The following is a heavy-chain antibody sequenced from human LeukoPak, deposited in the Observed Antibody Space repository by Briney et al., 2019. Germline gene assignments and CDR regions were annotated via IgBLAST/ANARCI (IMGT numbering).Heavy chain of an antibody. CDR2: ISAYNGNT. V-gene: IGHV1-18*01. Sequence: ASVKVSCKASGGTFSSYAISWVRQAPGQGLEWMGWISAYNGNTNYAQKLQGRVTMTTDTSTSTAYMELRSLRSDDTAVYYCARGSSGWPIDYWGQGTLVTVSS. J-gene: IGHJ4*02. CDR1: GGTFSSYA. CDR3: ARGSSGWPIDY. D-gene: IGHD6-19*01.